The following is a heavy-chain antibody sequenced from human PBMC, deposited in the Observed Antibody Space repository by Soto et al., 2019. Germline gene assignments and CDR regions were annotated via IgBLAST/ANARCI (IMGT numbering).Heavy chain of an antibody. J-gene: IGHJ5*02. Sequence: EVQLVESGGGLVQPGGSLRLSCAASGFTLSSYWMQWVRQAPGKGLEWVSRIDGDGGDTSYADSVKGRFTISRDNAQNTLHLEITSLKADDTAVYYCVRDIHGDRWGHGTRVNVSS. V-gene: IGHV3-74*01. CDR1: GFTLSSYW. D-gene: IGHD2-21*01. CDR3: VRDIHGDR. CDR2: IDGDGGDT.